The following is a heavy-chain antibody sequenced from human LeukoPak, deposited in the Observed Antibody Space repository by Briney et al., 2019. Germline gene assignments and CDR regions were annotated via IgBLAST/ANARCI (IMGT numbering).Heavy chain of an antibody. CDR3: ASLAATWGFFDY. CDR2: ISWNSGSI. D-gene: IGHD2-15*01. Sequence: GRSLRLTCAASGFTFDDYAMHWVRHAPGKGLEWVSGISWNSGSIGYADSVKGRFTISRDNAKNSLYLQMNSLRAEDTALYYCASLAATWGFFDYWGQGTLVTVSS. V-gene: IGHV3-9*01. CDR1: GFTFDDYA. J-gene: IGHJ4*02.